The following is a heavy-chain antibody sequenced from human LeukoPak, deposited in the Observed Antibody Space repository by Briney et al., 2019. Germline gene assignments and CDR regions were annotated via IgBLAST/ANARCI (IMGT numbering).Heavy chain of an antibody. J-gene: IGHJ4*02. V-gene: IGHV4-59*01. CDR3: ARGVYIAAAQYGF. CDR2: IYYSGAT. CDR1: GGSISTYY. D-gene: IGHD6-13*01. Sequence: SETPSLTCTVSGGSISTYYWNWIRQPPGKGLEWIGYIYYSGATNYNPSLKSRVTISVDTSKNQFSLKLSSVTAADTAVYYCARGVYIAAAQYGFWGQGTLVTVSS.